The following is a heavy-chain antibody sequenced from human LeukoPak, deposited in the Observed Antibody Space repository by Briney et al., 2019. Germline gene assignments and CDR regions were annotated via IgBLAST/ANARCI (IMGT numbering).Heavy chain of an antibody. D-gene: IGHD6-19*01. V-gene: IGHV1-2*02. CDR2: INPNSGGT. Sequence: ASVKVSCKASGYTFTAYYMHWVRQAPEGLEWMGWINPNSGGTNYAQKFQGRVTMTRDTSISTAYMELSRLRSDDTAVYYCAAASMLTGIAVAGTTSDWGQGTLVTVSS. CDR1: GYTFTAYY. J-gene: IGHJ4*02. CDR3: AAASMLTGIAVAGTTSD.